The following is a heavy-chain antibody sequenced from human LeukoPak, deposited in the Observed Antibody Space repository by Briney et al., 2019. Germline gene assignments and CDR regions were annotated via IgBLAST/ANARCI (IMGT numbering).Heavy chain of an antibody. V-gene: IGHV1-18*01. J-gene: IGHJ6*03. CDR2: ISAYNGNT. CDR1: GYTFTSYG. CDR3: ARGIVVVPAAIRPYYYYMDV. Sequence: ASVKVSCKASGYTFTSYGISWVRQAPGQGLEWMGWISAYNGNTNYAQKLQGRVTTTTDTSTSTAYMELRSLRSDDTAVYYCARGIVVVPAAIRPYYYYMDVWGKGTTVTVSS. D-gene: IGHD2-2*02.